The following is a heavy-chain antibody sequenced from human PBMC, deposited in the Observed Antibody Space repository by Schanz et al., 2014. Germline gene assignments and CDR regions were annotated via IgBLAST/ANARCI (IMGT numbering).Heavy chain of an antibody. V-gene: IGHV3-48*01. J-gene: IGHJ4*02. CDR1: GITFSGYS. Sequence: EVQLLESGGGLAQPGGSLRLSCAASGITFSGYSMNWVRQAPGKGLEWVSYISGSSSTKYYADSVKGRFTISRDNSMNTLHLQMDGLRAEDTAVYYCARDGDFDYWGQGTLVTVSS. CDR2: ISGSSSTK. CDR3: ARDGDFDY.